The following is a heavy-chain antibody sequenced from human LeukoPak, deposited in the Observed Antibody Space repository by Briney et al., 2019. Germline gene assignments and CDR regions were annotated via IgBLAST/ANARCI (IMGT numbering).Heavy chain of an antibody. V-gene: IGHV4-39*07. CDR3: ARDLMVGAITSSLNWFDP. CDR1: GGSISSSSYY. J-gene: IGHJ5*02. CDR2: IYYSGST. D-gene: IGHD1-26*01. Sequence: SETLSLTCTVSGGSISSSSYYWGWIRQPPGKGLEWIGSIYYSGSTYYNPSLKSRVTISVDTSKNQFSLKLSSVTAADTAVYYCARDLMVGAITSSLNWFDPWGQGTLVTVSS.